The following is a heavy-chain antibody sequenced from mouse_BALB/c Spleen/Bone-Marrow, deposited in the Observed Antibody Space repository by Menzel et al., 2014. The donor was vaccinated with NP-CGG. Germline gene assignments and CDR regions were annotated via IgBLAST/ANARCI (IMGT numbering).Heavy chain of an antibody. Sequence: VKLVESGPGPVSPSQSLSITCTVSGFSLTSYGVHWVRQPPGKGLEWLGVIWAGGSTNYNSALMSRLSISKDNSKSQVFLKMNSLQTDYKAMYYCVRGGGDGYYNWYFDVWGAGTTVTGSS. V-gene: IGHV2-9*02. CDR3: VRGGGDGYYNWYFDV. D-gene: IGHD2-3*01. CDR1: GFSLTSYG. J-gene: IGHJ1*01. CDR2: IWAGGST.